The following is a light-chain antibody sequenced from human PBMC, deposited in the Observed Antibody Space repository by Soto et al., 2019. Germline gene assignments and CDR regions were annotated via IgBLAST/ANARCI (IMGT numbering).Light chain of an antibody. J-gene: IGLJ2*01. CDR3: AAWDDNLNGVV. V-gene: IGLV1-44*01. CDR2: SDN. Sequence: QSALTQPPSTSGTPGQRVTMSCSGSSSNIGSNTVNWYQQLPGTAPKLLIYSDNYRPSGVPDRFSGSKSGTSASLAISGLQSGDEADYYCAAWDDNLNGVVFGGGTKLTVL. CDR1: SSNIGSNT.